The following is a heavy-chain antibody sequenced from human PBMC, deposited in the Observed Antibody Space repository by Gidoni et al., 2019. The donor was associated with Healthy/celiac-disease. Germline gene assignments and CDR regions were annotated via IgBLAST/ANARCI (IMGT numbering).Heavy chain of an antibody. CDR2: ISGSGGST. V-gene: IGHV3-23*01. CDR1: GSTFSSYV. Sequence: EVQLLESGGGLEQPGGSLLLSCAASGSTFSSYVMSWVRQAPGKGLEWVSAISGSGGSTYYADSVKGRFTISRDNSKNTLYLQMNSLRAEDTAVYYCAKDFIVGATTVTFDYWGQGTLVTVSS. D-gene: IGHD1-26*01. CDR3: AKDFIVGATTVTFDY. J-gene: IGHJ4*02.